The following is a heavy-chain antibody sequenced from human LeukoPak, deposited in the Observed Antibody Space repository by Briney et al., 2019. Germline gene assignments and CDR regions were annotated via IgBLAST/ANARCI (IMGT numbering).Heavy chain of an antibody. J-gene: IGHJ3*02. Sequence: ESLKISCKGSGYSFTSYWIGWVRQMPGKGLEWMGIIYPGDSDTRYSPSFQGQVTISADKSISTAYLQWSSLKASDTAMYYCATHPLGLLLDPDAFDIWGQGTMVTVSS. CDR3: ATHPLGLLLDPDAFDI. D-gene: IGHD2-15*01. CDR1: GYSFTSYW. V-gene: IGHV5-51*01. CDR2: IYPGDSDT.